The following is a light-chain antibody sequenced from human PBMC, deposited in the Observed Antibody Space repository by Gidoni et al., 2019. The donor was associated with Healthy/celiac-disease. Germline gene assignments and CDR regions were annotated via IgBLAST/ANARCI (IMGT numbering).Light chain of an antibody. Sequence: QSVPTQPPSGSGAPGQTVTISRTGSSSNSGAGYDVHWYQQLPGTAPKVLIYASSNRPSGVPDRFSGSKSGTSASLAVTGLQAEDEADYYCQSYDSSLSCFVVFGGGTKLTVL. V-gene: IGLV1-40*01. CDR2: ASS. CDR3: QSYDSSLSCFVV. J-gene: IGLJ2*01. CDR1: SSNSGAGYD.